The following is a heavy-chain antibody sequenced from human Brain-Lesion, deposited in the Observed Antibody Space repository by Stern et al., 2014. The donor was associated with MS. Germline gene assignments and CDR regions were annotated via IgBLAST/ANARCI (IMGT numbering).Heavy chain of an antibody. D-gene: IGHD2-2*01. CDR3: ARGGRYYADY. CDR2: INPNSGGT. CDR1: GNSFTHFY. Sequence: QVQLVQSGAEVKKPGASVRVSCEASGNSFTHFYIHWVRQAPRQGLAWMGWINPNSGGTKFAQKFQGWVTITRDTSMTTAYMEVTSLTSDDTAVYYCARGGRYYADYWGQGTLVTVSS. V-gene: IGHV1-2*04. J-gene: IGHJ4*02.